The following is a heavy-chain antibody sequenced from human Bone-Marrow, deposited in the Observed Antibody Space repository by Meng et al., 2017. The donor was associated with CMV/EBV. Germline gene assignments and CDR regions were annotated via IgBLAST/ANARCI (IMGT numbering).Heavy chain of an antibody. V-gene: IGHV3-48*03. CDR2: ISGGGRTK. D-gene: IGHD4-11*01. J-gene: IGHJ4*02. Sequence: GGSLRLSCKASGFTFSSYEMRWVRQGPGKGLEWISYISGGGRTKFYADSVKGRFTVSRDNAKNSLFLQMNSLRVEDTAVYYCARNDYPDYWGQGTLVTVSS. CDR3: ARNDYPDY. CDR1: GFTFSSYE.